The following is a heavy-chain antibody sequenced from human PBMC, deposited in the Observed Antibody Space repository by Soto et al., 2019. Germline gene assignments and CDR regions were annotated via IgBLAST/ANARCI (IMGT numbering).Heavy chain of an antibody. CDR2: IIPIFGTA. Sequence: QVQLVQSGAEVKKPGSSVKVSCKASGDTFSSYAISWVRQAPGQGLEWMGGIIPIFGTATYAQKFQGRVTIPADESTSTAYMELSSLRSEDTAVYYCARDGSGDRSRASPMDVWCQGTTVTVSS. V-gene: IGHV1-69*01. J-gene: IGHJ6*02. CDR3: ARDGSGDRSRASPMDV. CDR1: GDTFSSYA. D-gene: IGHD2-21*02.